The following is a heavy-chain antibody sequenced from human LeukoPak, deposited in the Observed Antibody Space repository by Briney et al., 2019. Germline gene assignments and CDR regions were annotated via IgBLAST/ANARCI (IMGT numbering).Heavy chain of an antibody. CDR1: GGSFSGYY. Sequence: SETLSLTCAVYGGSFSGYYWSWMRQPPGKGLEWIGEINHSGSTNYNPSLKSRVTISVDTSKNQFSLKLSSVTAADTAVYYCARGRTWGSCSSTSCRNWFDPWGQGTLVTVPS. CDR2: INHSGST. V-gene: IGHV4-34*01. D-gene: IGHD2-2*01. J-gene: IGHJ5*02. CDR3: ARGRTWGSCSSTSCRNWFDP.